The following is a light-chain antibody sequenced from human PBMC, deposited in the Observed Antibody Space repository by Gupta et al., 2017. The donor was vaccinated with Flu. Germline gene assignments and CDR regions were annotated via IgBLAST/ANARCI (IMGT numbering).Light chain of an antibody. CDR2: EIS. J-gene: IGLJ3*02. V-gene: IGLV2-14*01. Sequence: SITISCTGTSGDVGGDNYVSWYHPHPAKAPNLMFFEISNRSAGVAGRFSGSKSVNTASLTISGLKAEDAADYYCSSYTSSSTWVFGGGTKVTVL. CDR3: SSYTSSSTWV. CDR1: SGDVGGDNY.